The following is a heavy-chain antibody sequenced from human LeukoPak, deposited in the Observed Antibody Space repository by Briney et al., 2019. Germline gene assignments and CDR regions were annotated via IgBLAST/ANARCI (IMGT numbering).Heavy chain of an antibody. V-gene: IGHV3-53*01. CDR1: GFTVSGNY. CDR2: VYSGGDT. D-gene: IGHD2-21*01. CDR3: ARVEIPWSFDY. J-gene: IGHJ4*02. Sequence: GGSLRLSCAASGFTVSGNYMTWIRQAPGERLEWVSIVYSGGDTYYADSVKGRFTMSRDNSKNMLYLQMNSLRAEDTAVYYCARVEIPWSFDYWGQGTLVTVSS.